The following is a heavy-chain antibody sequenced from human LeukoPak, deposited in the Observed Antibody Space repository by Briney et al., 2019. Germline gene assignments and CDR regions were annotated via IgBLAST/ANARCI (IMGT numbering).Heavy chain of an antibody. V-gene: IGHV4-59*01. CDR3: ARCLRRTSVNWFDP. CDR2: IYYSGST. D-gene: IGHD5/OR15-5a*01. CDR1: GGSISSYY. J-gene: IGHJ5*02. Sequence: SETLSLTCTVSGGSISSYYWSWIRQPPGKGLEWIGYIYYSGSTNYNPSLKSRVTISVDTSKNQFSLKLSSVTAADTAVYYCARCLRRTSVNWFDPWGQGTLVTVSS.